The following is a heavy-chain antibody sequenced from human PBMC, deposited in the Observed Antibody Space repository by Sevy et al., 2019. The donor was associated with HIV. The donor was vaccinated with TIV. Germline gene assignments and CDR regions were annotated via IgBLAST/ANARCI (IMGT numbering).Heavy chain of an antibody. CDR2: MNPNSGNI. Sequence: ASVKVSCKASGYTFSSYDINWVRQATGQGLEWMGWMNPNSGNIAYAQKFQGRVTMTRDTSISTVYMELSSLRSEDTAVYYCARAGGLVDQGFDFWGQGTLVTVSS. J-gene: IGHJ4*02. CDR1: GYTFSSYD. CDR3: ARAGGLVDQGFDF. D-gene: IGHD1-26*01. V-gene: IGHV1-8*01.